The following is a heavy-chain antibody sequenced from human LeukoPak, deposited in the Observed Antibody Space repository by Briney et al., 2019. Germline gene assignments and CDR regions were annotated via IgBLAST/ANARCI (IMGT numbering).Heavy chain of an antibody. J-gene: IGHJ6*03. V-gene: IGHV1-8*03. CDR2: MNPNSGNT. D-gene: IGHD2-2*01. CDR3: ARAVVPAAIYYYYYYMDV. CDR1: GGTFSSYA. Sequence: ASVKVSCKASGGTFSSYAINWVRQATGQGLEWMGWMNPNSGNTGYAQKFQGRVTITRNTSISTAYMELSSLRSEDTAVYYCARAVVPAAIYYYYYYMDVWGKGTTVTVSS.